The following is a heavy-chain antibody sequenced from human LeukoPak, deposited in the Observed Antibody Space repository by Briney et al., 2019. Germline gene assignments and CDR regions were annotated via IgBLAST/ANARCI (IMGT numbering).Heavy chain of an antibody. Sequence: SGTLSLTCAVSGGSISSSNWWSWVRQPPGKGLEWIGEIYHSGSTNYNPSLKSRVTISVDKSKNQFSLNLSSVTAADTAVYYCARVPSGSYYSHRSYNYFDPWGQGTLVTVSS. CDR2: IYHSGST. V-gene: IGHV4-4*02. J-gene: IGHJ5*02. CDR3: ARVPSGSYYSHRSYNYFDP. D-gene: IGHD1-26*01. CDR1: GGSISSSNW.